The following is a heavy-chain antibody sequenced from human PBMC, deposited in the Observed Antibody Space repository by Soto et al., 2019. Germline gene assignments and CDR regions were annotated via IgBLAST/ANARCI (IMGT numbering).Heavy chain of an antibody. Sequence: GGSLRLSCAASGFTFSSYDMHWVRQATGKGLEWVSAIGTAGDTYYPGSVKGRFTISRENAKNSLYLQMNSLRAEDTAVYYCARDMGWFGELYVFDYWGQGTLVTVSS. V-gene: IGHV3-13*01. D-gene: IGHD3-10*01. CDR3: ARDMGWFGELYVFDY. CDR2: IGTAGDT. CDR1: GFTFSSYD. J-gene: IGHJ4*02.